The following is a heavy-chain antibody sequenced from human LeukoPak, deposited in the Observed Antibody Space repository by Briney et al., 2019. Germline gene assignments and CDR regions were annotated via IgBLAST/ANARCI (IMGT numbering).Heavy chain of an antibody. CDR2: ISITEGT. Sequence: SETLSLTCSVSGGSVNTYYWSWIRQSAGKGLEWIGRISITEGTNYNPSLKSRVSMSVDASKNQVSLKLGSVTAADTAVYYCARLRRDINDWYADDCWGQGTLITVSS. D-gene: IGHD6-19*01. CDR1: GGSVNTYY. V-gene: IGHV4-4*07. CDR3: ARLRRDINDWYADDC. J-gene: IGHJ4*02.